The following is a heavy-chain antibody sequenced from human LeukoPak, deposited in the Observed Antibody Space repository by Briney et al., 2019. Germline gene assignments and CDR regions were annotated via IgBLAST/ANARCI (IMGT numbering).Heavy chain of an antibody. D-gene: IGHD2-2*01. CDR1: GGTFSSYA. V-gene: IGHV1-69*05. J-gene: IGHJ5*02. CDR3: ARLVVVVPAAIAGWFDP. CDR2: IIPIFGTA. Sequence: GSSVKVSCKASGGTFSSYAISWVRQAPGQGLEWMGGIIPIFGTANYAQKFQGRVTITTDESTSTAYMGLSSLRSEDTAVYYCARLVVVVPAAIAGWFDPWGQGTLVTVSS.